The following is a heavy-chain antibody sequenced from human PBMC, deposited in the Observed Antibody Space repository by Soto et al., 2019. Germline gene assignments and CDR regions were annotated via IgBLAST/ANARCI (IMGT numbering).Heavy chain of an antibody. J-gene: IGHJ4*02. Sequence: SETLSLTCVVSTDSINYQYWSWIRQPPGKGLDWIAYIYYNGEARYNPSLESRVTISVDTSKKQVSLQLRSVTAADTAIYFCARGRLSGYESFDFPGQGTPVTVSS. V-gene: IGHV4-59*11. D-gene: IGHD5-12*01. CDR2: IYYNGEA. CDR1: TDSINYQY. CDR3: ARGRLSGYESFDF.